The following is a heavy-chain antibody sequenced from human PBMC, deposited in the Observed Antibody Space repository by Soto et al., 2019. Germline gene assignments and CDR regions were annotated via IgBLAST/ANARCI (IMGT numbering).Heavy chain of an antibody. CDR1: GYTFTSYG. V-gene: IGHV1-18*01. D-gene: IGHD6-13*01. J-gene: IGHJ5*02. CDR2: ISAYNGNT. CDR3: ARDQDSSSWYLEWFDP. Sequence: QVQLVQSGAEVKKPGASVKVSCKASGYTFTSYGISWVRQAPGQGLEWMGWISAYNGNTNYAQKLQGRVTMTTDTSTSTADMELRSLRSDDTAGYYCARDQDSSSWYLEWFDPWGQGTLVTVSS.